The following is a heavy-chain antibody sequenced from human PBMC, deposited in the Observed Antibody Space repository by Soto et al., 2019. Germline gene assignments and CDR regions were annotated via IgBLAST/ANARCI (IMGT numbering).Heavy chain of an antibody. V-gene: IGHV1-8*01. CDR3: YVGDCSSTSCYPTYYGMDV. CDR2: MNPNSGNT. Sequence: GESLKISCKASGYTFTSYDINWVRQATGQGLEWMGWMNPNSGNTGYAQKFQGRVTMTRNTSISTAYMQLSSLRSEDTAVYYCYVGDCSSTSCYPTYYGMDVWGQGTTVTVSS. CDR1: GYTFTSYD. D-gene: IGHD2-2*01. J-gene: IGHJ6*02.